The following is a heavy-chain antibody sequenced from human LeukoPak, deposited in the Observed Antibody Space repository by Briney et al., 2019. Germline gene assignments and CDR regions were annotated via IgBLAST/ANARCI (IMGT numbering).Heavy chain of an antibody. CDR2: IDEWRRT. J-gene: IGHJ3*02. V-gene: IGHV4-34*09. CDR1: GSFSDHS. CDR3: ARVSDREKGAFDI. D-gene: IGHD3-22*01. Sequence: PSETLSLTCAVYGSFSDHSWSWIRQPPGKGLEWIGEIDEWRRTSYSPSLKSRVTISVDTSKNQFSLKLSSVTAADTAVYYCARVSDREKGAFDIWGQGTMVTVSS.